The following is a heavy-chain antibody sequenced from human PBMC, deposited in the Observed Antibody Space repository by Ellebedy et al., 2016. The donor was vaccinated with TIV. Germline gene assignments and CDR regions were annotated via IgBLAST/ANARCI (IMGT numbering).Heavy chain of an antibody. CDR2: INDISSHM. D-gene: IGHD4-17*01. Sequence: GESLKISXTASEFTFTTYNIHWVRQAPGKGLEWVSYINDISSHMYYATSVRGRFTISRDNAKNSVYLQMDSLRAEDTAMYFCAGDAERYARYGWLDLWGQGTLVTVSS. V-gene: IGHV3-21*01. CDR1: EFTFTTYN. J-gene: IGHJ5*02. CDR3: AGDAERYARYGWLDL.